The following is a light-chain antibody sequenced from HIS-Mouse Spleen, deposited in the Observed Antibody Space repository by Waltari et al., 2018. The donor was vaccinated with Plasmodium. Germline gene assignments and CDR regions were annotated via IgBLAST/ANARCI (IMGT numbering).Light chain of an antibody. CDR3: QQYNNWSFT. CDR2: GAS. J-gene: IGKJ3*01. V-gene: IGKV3-15*01. Sequence: EIVMTQSPATLSVSPGERATLSCRASQSFSSNLAWYQQKPGQAPRLLIYGASTRATGIPARFSGSGSGTEFTLTISSLQSEDFAVDYCQQYNNWSFTFGPGTKVDIK. CDR1: QSFSSN.